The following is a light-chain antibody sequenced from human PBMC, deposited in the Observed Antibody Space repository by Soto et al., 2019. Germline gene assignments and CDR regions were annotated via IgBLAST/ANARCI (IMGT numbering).Light chain of an antibody. V-gene: IGKV3-15*01. J-gene: IGKJ2*01. Sequence: IVMTQSPATLSVSPGERVPLSCRASQSVTTYLAWYQQTPGQAPRLLIYGASTRASGIPARFSGSGSGTEFTLTISSLQSEDFGVYYCQQYNNWPMYTFGQGTKLEI. CDR3: QQYNNWPMYT. CDR1: QSVTTY. CDR2: GAS.